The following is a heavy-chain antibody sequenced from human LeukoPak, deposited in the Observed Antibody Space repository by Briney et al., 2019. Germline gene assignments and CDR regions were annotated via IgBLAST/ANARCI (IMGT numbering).Heavy chain of an antibody. CDR3: ARVTLGELSLPDY. CDR2: IWYDGSNK. CDR1: GFTFSSYG. V-gene: IGHV3-33*01. J-gene: IGHJ4*02. D-gene: IGHD3-16*02. Sequence: PGGSLRLSCAASGFTFSSYGMHWVRQAPGKGLEWVAVIWYDGSNKYYADSVKGRFTISRDNSKSTLYLQMNSLRAEDTAVYYCARVTLGELSLPDYWGQGTLVTVSS.